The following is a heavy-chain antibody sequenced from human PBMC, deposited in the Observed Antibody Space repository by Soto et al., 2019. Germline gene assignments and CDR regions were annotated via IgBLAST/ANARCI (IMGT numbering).Heavy chain of an antibody. J-gene: IGHJ3*02. CDR2: ISYDGSNK. Sequence: GGSLRLSCAASGFTFSSYAMHWVRQAPGKGLEWVAVISYDGSNKYYVDSVKGRFTISRDNAKNSLYLQMNSLRAEDTAVYYCARDMFKVYDSSGYGAFDIWGQGTMVTVSS. CDR1: GFTFSSYA. D-gene: IGHD3-22*01. V-gene: IGHV3-30-3*01. CDR3: ARDMFKVYDSSGYGAFDI.